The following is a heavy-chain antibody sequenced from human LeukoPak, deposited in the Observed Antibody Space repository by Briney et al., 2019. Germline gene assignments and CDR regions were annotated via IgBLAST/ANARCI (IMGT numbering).Heavy chain of an antibody. Sequence: QTLSPTCAISGDSVSSNSAAWDWIRHSPSRGLGWLGRTYFRSKWYTDYAVSVTRRINLNPDPSKTSFSPQLNSVTPEDTAVYYCAREQLGYWFDPWGQGTLVTVSS. CDR2: TYFRSKWYT. CDR3: AREQLGYWFDP. D-gene: IGHD6-13*01. CDR1: GDSVSSNSAA. J-gene: IGHJ5*02. V-gene: IGHV6-1*01.